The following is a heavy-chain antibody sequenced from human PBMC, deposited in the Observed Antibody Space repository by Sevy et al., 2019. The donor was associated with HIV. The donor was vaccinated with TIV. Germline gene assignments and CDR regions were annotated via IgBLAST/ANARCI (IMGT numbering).Heavy chain of an antibody. CDR2: SSPFTGSP. J-gene: IGHJ6*02. Sequence: ASVKVSCKASGYNFINYGISWVRQAPGQGLEWVGGSSPFTGSPNYPQKLQDRVTVTTDTATNTAYMELRNLRSDDTAVYYCGKCTLWVYDRTNRKCGMDVWGQGTTVTVSS. D-gene: IGHD5-12*01. V-gene: IGHV1-18*01. CDR3: GKCTLWVYDRTNRKCGMDV. CDR1: GYNFINYG.